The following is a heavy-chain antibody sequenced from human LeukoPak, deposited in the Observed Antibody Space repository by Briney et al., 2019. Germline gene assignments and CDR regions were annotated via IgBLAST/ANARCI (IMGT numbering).Heavy chain of an antibody. CDR2: IRYDGSNK. CDR1: GFTFSSYG. Sequence: GGSLRLSCAASGFTFSSYGMHWVRQAPGKGLEWVAFIRYDGSNKYYADSVKGRFTISRDNSKNTLYLQMNSLRAEDTAVYYCAAHDFWSGARGYWGQGTLVTVSS. V-gene: IGHV3-30*02. CDR3: AAHDFWSGARGY. J-gene: IGHJ4*02. D-gene: IGHD3-3*01.